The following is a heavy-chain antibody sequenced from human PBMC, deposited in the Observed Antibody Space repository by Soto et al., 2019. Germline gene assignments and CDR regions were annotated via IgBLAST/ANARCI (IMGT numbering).Heavy chain of an antibody. Sequence: ASVKVSCKASGGTFSSYAISWVRQAPGQGLEWMGGIIPIFGTANYAQKLQGRVTITADESTSTAYMELSSLRSEDTAVYYCARRLKKYYYDSSGYYSHWGQGTLVTVSS. D-gene: IGHD3-22*01. V-gene: IGHV1-69*13. J-gene: IGHJ4*02. CDR1: GGTFSSYA. CDR3: ARRLKKYYYDSSGYYSH. CDR2: IIPIFGTA.